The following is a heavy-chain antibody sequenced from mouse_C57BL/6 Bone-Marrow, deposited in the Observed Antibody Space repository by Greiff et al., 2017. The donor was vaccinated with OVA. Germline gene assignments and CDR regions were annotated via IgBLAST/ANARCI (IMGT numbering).Heavy chain of an antibody. CDR2: IYPRSGNT. CDR3: ARRGVWLRSYY. V-gene: IGHV1-81*01. J-gene: IGHJ2*01. CDR1: GYTFTSYG. D-gene: IGHD2-2*01. Sequence: QVQLQQSGAELARPGASVKLSCKASGYTFTSYGISWVKQRTGQGLEWIGEIYPRSGNTYYNEKFKGKATLTADKSSSTAYMELRSLTSEDSAVYFCARRGVWLRSYYWGQGTTLTVSS.